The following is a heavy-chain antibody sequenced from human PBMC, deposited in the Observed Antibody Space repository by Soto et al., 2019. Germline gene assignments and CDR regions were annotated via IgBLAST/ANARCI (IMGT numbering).Heavy chain of an antibody. CDR3: ARGHSTSGYDS. D-gene: IGHD6-6*01. Sequence: SETLSLTCSVYGASFSGYYWSWIRQSPGKGLEWIGEIHHSGSTHYNPSLKSRLTFSIDESQSQFYMMLTSVTAADPALYFCARGHSTSGYDSWGQGSLVTVSS. CDR1: GASFSGYY. J-gene: IGHJ4*02. V-gene: IGHV4-34*01. CDR2: IHHSGST.